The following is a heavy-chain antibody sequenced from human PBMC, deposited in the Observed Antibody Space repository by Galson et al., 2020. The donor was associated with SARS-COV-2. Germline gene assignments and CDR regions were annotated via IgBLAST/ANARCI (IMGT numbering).Heavy chain of an antibody. D-gene: IGHD2-8*01. CDR3: AKSKFQLMTDAFDS. Sequence: GGSLRLSCAASGFTFNTYAMSWVRQAPRKGLEWVSSISGTGSTTYHRDSVKGRFTVSRDTSKNTLFLQMSSLRVEDTAVYYCAKSKFQLMTDAFDSWGHGTVVIVSS. V-gene: IGHV3-23*01. CDR1: GFTFNTYA. J-gene: IGHJ3*02. CDR2: ISGTGSTT.